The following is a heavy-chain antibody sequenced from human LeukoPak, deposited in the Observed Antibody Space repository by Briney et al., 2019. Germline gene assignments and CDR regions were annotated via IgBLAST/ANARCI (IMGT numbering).Heavy chain of an antibody. Sequence: PAGSLRLSCAASGFTFSSYWMHWVRQAPGKGLVWVSRINSDGSSTSYADSVKGRFTISRDNAKNTLYLQMNSLRAEDTAVYYCARDRNGYNREFDFWGQGTLVTVSS. CDR3: ARDRNGYNREFDF. D-gene: IGHD5-24*01. CDR2: INSDGSST. CDR1: GFTFSSYW. J-gene: IGHJ4*02. V-gene: IGHV3-74*01.